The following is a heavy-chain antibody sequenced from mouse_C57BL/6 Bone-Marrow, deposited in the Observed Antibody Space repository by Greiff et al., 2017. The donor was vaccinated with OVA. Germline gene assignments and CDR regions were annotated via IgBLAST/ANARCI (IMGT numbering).Heavy chain of an antibody. V-gene: IGHV1-80*01. D-gene: IGHD1-1*01. J-gene: IGHJ4*01. CDR1: GYAFSSYW. Sequence: QVTLKESGAELVKPGASVKISCKASGYAFSSYWMNWVKQRPGKGLEWIGQIYPGDGDTNYNGKFKGKATLTADKSSSTAYMQLSSLTSEDSAVYFCARDGYYYGSSYFFYAMDYWGQGTSVTVSS. CDR2: IYPGDGDT. CDR3: ARDGYYYGSSYFFYAMDY.